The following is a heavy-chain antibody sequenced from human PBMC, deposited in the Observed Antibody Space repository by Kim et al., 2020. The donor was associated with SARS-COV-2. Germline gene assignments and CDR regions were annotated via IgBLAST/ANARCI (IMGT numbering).Heavy chain of an antibody. CDR1: GYTFTSYA. V-gene: IGHV7-4-1*02. CDR3: AREEARGRPEVPYYYDKGGVY. J-gene: IGHJ4*02. Sequence: ASVKVSCKASGYTFTSYAMNWVRQAPGQGLEWIGWINTNTGNPTYAQGFTGRFVFSLDTSVSTAYLQISSLKAEDTAVYYCAREEARGRPEVPYYYDKGGVYWGQGALFTVSS. D-gene: IGHD3-22*01. CDR2: INTNTGNP.